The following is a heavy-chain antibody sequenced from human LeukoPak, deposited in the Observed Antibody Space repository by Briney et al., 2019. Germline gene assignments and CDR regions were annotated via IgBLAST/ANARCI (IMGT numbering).Heavy chain of an antibody. J-gene: IGHJ4*02. CDR2: MYYSGSN. CDR3: AREMYDSAGYRVSYFDY. V-gene: IGHV4-34*01. Sequence: SETLSLTCAVYGGSFSGHYWSWIRQPPGKGLEWIASMYYSGSNFYNPSLKSRVTGSVDTSKNQFSLRLSSVTAADTAVYYCAREMYDSAGYRVSYFDYWGQGILVTVSS. CDR1: GGSFSGHY. D-gene: IGHD3-22*01.